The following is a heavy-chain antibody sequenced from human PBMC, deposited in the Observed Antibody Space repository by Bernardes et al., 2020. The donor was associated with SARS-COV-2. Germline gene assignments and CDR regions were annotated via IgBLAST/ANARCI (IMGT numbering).Heavy chain of an antibody. V-gene: IGHV3-74*01. CDR2: IKTDGTSP. Sequence: GGSLRLSCAATGFTFSNYWMHWVRQVPGEGLVWGSRIKTDGTSPSYADSVKGRFTISRDNAKNTLYLQMNSLRVEDTAVYYCARGALSGTYGVGDYWGQGTLVTVSS. D-gene: IGHD1-26*01. CDR3: ARGALSGTYGVGDY. CDR1: GFTFSNYW. J-gene: IGHJ4*02.